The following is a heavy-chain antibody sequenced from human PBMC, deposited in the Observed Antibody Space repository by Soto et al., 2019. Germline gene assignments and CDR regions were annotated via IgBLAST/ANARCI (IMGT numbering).Heavy chain of an antibody. CDR2: IIPISGTT. CDR3: ARGYCSGGNCYSGMDV. D-gene: IGHD2-15*01. Sequence: ASVKVSCKASGGTFSTHAIIWVRQAPGHGLEWMGGIIPISGTTYYTQKFQGRVTITADEPTSTAFMELSSLKSDDTAVFYCARGYCSGGNCYSGMDVWGQGTMVTVSS. V-gene: IGHV1-69*13. J-gene: IGHJ6*02. CDR1: GGTFSTHA.